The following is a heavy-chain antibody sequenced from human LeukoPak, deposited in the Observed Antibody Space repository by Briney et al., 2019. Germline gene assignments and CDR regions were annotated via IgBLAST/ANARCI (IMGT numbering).Heavy chain of an antibody. D-gene: IGHD3-10*01. CDR1: GFTISGSA. Sequence: GGSPRLSCAASGFTISGSAMHWVRQASGKGLEWVGRIRSKANSYATAYAASVKGRFTISRDDSKNMAYLQMNSLKTEDTAVYYCTRHEVWGVRFDPWGQGTLVTVSS. CDR2: IRSKANSYAT. J-gene: IGHJ5*02. V-gene: IGHV3-73*01. CDR3: TRHEVWGVRFDP.